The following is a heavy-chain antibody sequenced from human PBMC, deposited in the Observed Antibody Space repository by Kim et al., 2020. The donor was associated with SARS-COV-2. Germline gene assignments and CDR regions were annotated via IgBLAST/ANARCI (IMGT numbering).Heavy chain of an antibody. CDR1: GGSISSSSYY. Sequence: SETLSLTCTVSGGSISSSSYYWGWIRQPPGKGLEWIGSIYYSGSTYYNPSLKSRVTISVDTSKNQFSLKLSSVTAADTAVYYCARQESGYYRLYYYYYMDVWGKGTTVTVSS. CDR3: ARQESGYYRLYYYYYMDV. D-gene: IGHD3-3*01. V-gene: IGHV4-39*01. J-gene: IGHJ6*03. CDR2: IYYSGST.